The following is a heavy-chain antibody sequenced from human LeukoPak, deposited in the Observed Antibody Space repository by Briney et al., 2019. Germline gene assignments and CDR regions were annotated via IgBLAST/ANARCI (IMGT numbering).Heavy chain of an antibody. J-gene: IGHJ4*02. CDR1: GLTLSGYG. D-gene: IGHD2-21*02. CDR2: ISGSGDST. CDR3: AKDRLLNCRGDCYIFDY. Sequence: PGGSLRLSCVASGLTLSGYGMNWVRQTPGKGLEWVSSISGSGDSTFYADSVKGRFSISRDNSKNTLYLQVNGLRTEDTAVYYCAKDRLLNCRGDCYIFDYWGQGTVVTVSS. V-gene: IGHV3-23*01.